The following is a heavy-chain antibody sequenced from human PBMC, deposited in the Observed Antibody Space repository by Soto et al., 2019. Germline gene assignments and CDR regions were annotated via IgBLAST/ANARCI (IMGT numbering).Heavy chain of an antibody. CDR2: ISGTSPST. Sequence: EVQLLESGGGLVQPGGSLRLSCAASGFTFSAYAMSWVRQAPGKGLEWVSAISGTSPSTYYADSVQGRFTISRDSSRKTLFLQMNTLRAEDTAVYFCAIRIFGVDYWGQGTQVTVSS. CDR1: GFTFSAYA. J-gene: IGHJ4*02. D-gene: IGHD3-3*01. V-gene: IGHV3-23*01. CDR3: AIRIFGVDY.